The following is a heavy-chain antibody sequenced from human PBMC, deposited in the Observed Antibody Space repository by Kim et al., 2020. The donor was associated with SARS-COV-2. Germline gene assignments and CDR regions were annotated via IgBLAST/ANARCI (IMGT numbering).Heavy chain of an antibody. J-gene: IGHJ6*02. CDR1: GGTFSSYA. D-gene: IGHD4-17*01. CDR3: ARDLSRGAFTTVTTFGGMDV. CDR2: IIPIFGTA. V-gene: IGHV1-69*13. Sequence: SVKVSCKASGGTFSSYAISWVRQAPGQGLEWMGGIIPIFGTANYAQKFQGRVTITADESTSTAYMELSSLRSEDTAVYYCARDLSRGAFTTVTTFGGMDVWGQGTTVTVSS.